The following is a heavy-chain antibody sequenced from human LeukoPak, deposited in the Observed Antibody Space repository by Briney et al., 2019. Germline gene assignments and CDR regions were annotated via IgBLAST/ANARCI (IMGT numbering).Heavy chain of an antibody. Sequence: GGSLRLSCAASGFTFSSYEMNWVRQAPGKGLERVSYISSSGSTIYYADSVKGRFTISRDNAKNSLYLQMNSLRAEDTAVYYCARDRPVRSGSYSANWFDPWGQGTLVTVSS. J-gene: IGHJ5*02. CDR2: ISSSGSTI. D-gene: IGHD3-10*01. V-gene: IGHV3-48*03. CDR1: GFTFSSYE. CDR3: ARDRPVRSGSYSANWFDP.